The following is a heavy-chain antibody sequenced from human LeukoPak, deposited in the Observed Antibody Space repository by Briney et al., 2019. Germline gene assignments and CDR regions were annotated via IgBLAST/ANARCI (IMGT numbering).Heavy chain of an antibody. Sequence: GGSLRLSCAASGFTFSSYSLNWVRQAPGKGLEWVSSISSSSSYIYYADSVKDRFTISRDNAKNSLYLQMNSLRAEDTAVYYCARDHSQLYSSGWQPFDYWGQGTLVTVSS. D-gene: IGHD6-19*01. J-gene: IGHJ4*02. CDR2: ISSSSSYI. V-gene: IGHV3-21*01. CDR1: GFTFSSYS. CDR3: ARDHSQLYSSGWQPFDY.